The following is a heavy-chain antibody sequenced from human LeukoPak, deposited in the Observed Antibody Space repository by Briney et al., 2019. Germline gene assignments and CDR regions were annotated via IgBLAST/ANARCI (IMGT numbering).Heavy chain of an antibody. CDR1: GGTFSSYG. CDR2: IIPIFRTT. V-gene: IGHV1-69*05. CDR3: ARSRRAGYNVYYFDS. J-gene: IGHJ4*02. Sequence: SVKVSCKASGGTFSSYGISWVRQAPGQGLEWMGGIIPIFRTTNYAPKFRGRVTITTDESSSTVYMELTGLRSDDTAVYYCARSRRAGYNVYYFDSRGQGTLVTVSS. D-gene: IGHD5-24*01.